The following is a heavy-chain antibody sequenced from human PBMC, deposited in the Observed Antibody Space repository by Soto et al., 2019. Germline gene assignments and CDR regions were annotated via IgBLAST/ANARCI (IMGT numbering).Heavy chain of an antibody. CDR3: ARARGSGFDY. J-gene: IGHJ4*02. CDR1: GGTFSSYS. CDR2: IIPIFGTA. Sequence: ASVNVSCKASGGTFSSYSISWVRQAPGQGLEWMGGIIPIFGTANYAQKFQGRVTITADESTSTAYMELSSLRSEDTAVYYCARARGSGFDYWGQGTLVTVSS. V-gene: IGHV1-69*13. D-gene: IGHD3-10*01.